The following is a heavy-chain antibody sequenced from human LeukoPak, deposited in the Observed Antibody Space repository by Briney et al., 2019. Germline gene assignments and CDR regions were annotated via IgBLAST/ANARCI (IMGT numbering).Heavy chain of an antibody. CDR2: ISGSGGST. CDR3: ARGGSYFDISGYYFY. J-gene: IGHJ4*02. V-gene: IGHV3-23*01. D-gene: IGHD3-22*01. Sequence: GGSLRLSCAASGFTFNSYAMSWVRQAPGKGLEWVSAISGSGGSTSYADSVKGRFTISRDNSKNTLYLQMNSLRTEDTAVYYCARGGSYFDISGYYFYWGQGTLVTVSS. CDR1: GFTFNSYA.